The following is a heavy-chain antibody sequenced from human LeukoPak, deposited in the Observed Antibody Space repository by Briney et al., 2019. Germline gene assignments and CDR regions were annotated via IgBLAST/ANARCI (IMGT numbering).Heavy chain of an antibody. Sequence: GGSLRLSCAASGFTFSSYSMNWVRQAPGKGLEWVSSISSSSSYIYYADSVKGRFTISRDNAKNSLYLQMYSLRAEDTAVYYCATRILATSIDYWGQGTLVTVSS. CDR1: GFTFSSYS. CDR3: ATRILATSIDY. CDR2: ISSSSSYI. V-gene: IGHV3-21*01. J-gene: IGHJ4*02. D-gene: IGHD1-26*01.